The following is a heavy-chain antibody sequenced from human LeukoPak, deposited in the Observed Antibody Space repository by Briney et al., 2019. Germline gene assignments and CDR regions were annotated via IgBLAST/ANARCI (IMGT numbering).Heavy chain of an antibody. V-gene: IGHV4-34*01. Sequence: NPSETLSLTCAVYGGSFSGYYWSWIRQPPGKGLEWIGEINHSGSTNYNPSLKSRVTISVDTSKNQFSLKLSSVTAADTAVYYCARRDFDYWGQGTLVTVSS. J-gene: IGHJ4*02. CDR3: ARRDFDY. CDR1: GGSFSGYY. CDR2: INHSGST.